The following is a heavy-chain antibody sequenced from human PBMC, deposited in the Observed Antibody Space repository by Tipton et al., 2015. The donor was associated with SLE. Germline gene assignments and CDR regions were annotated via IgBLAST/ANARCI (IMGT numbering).Heavy chain of an antibody. J-gene: IGHJ4*02. V-gene: IGHV3-23*03. CDR3: AGSLEWLLYGVDY. CDR1: GFTVSSNY. CDR2: IYGGAGNT. D-gene: IGHD3-3*01. Sequence: SLRRSCAASGFTVSSNYMSWVRQAPGKGLEWVSVIYGGAGNTFYADSVKGRFTISRDDSVDTLFLQMNRLTAADTAVYYCAGSLEWLLYGVDYWGQGTLVTVSS.